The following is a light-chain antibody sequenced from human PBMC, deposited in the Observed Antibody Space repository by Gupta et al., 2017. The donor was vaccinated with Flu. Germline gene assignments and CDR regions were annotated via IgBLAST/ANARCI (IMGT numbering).Light chain of an antibody. CDR2: AAS. CDR1: QTIDSY. V-gene: IGKV1-39*01. CDR3: QQSDSTPRT. J-gene: IGKJ1*01. Sequence: DIQMTQTPSSLSASVGDRVTITCRASQTIDSYLNWYQQKPGRAPKLLIYAASSLQSGVPSRFSGSGSGTDFTLTISSLQPEDFATYYCQQSDSTPRTFGQGTKVGIK.